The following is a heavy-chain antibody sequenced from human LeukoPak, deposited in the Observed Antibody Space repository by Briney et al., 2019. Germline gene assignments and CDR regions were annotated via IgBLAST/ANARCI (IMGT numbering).Heavy chain of an antibody. CDR2: ISYDGSNK. Sequence: GGSLRLSCAASGFTFSSYAMHWVRQAPGKGLEWVAVISYDGSNKYYADSVKGRFTISRDNSKNTLYLQMSSLRAEDTAVYYCARDVPRYCSGGSCYSDYYYGMDVWGQGTTVTVSS. V-gene: IGHV3-30-3*01. CDR3: ARDVPRYCSGGSCYSDYYYGMDV. J-gene: IGHJ6*02. D-gene: IGHD2-15*01. CDR1: GFTFSSYA.